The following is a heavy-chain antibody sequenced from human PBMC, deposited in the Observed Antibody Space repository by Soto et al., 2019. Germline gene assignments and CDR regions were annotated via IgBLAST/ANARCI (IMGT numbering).Heavy chain of an antibody. V-gene: IGHV5-51*01. J-gene: IGHJ6*02. D-gene: IGHD1-26*01. CDR1: GYSFGTYW. Sequence: GESLKISCMGSGYSFGTYWIAWVRQMPGKGLECMGIFYPGDSETTYSPSFQGQVTFSADKSISTAYLQWSSLKASDTAMYYWARAGKGGSHFYGMDVWGQGTTVTVSS. CDR3: ARAGKGGSHFYGMDV. CDR2: FYPGDSET.